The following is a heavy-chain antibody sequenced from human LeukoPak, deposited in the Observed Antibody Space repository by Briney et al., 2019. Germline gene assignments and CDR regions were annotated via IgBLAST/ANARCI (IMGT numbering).Heavy chain of an antibody. D-gene: IGHD2-2*01. Sequence: GGSLRLSCAASGFTFSSYGMHWVRQAPGKGLEWVAVIWYVGSNKYYADSVKGRFTISRDNSKNTLYLQMNSLRAEDTAVYYCARGYCSSTSCYVSDYWGQGTLVTISS. CDR1: GFTFSSYG. J-gene: IGHJ4*02. CDR2: IWYVGSNK. CDR3: ARGYCSSTSCYVSDY. V-gene: IGHV3-33*01.